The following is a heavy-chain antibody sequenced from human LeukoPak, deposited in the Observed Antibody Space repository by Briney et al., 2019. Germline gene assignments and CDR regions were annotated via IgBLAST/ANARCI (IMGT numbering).Heavy chain of an antibody. D-gene: IGHD3-10*01. Sequence: GGSLRLSCAASGFTFSSYSMNWVCQAPGKGLEWVSSISSSSSYIYYADSVKDRFTTSRDNAKNSLYLQMNSLRAEDTAVYYCAREYGSGSYDGDYWGQGTLVTVSS. CDR1: GFTFSSYS. CDR2: ISSSSSYI. J-gene: IGHJ4*02. CDR3: AREYGSGSYDGDY. V-gene: IGHV3-21*01.